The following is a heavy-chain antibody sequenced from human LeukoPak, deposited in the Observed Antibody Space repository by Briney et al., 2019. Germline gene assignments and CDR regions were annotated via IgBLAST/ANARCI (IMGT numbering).Heavy chain of an antibody. V-gene: IGHV1-18*01. J-gene: IGHJ4*02. CDR1: GYTFTSYG. CDR3: ARDREGSGSYFVDY. CDR2: ISAYNGNT. Sequence: ASVKVSCKASGYTFTSYGISRVRQAPGQGLEWMGWISAYNGNTNYAQKLQGRVTMTTDTSTSTAYMELRSLRSDDTAVYYCARDREGSGSYFVDYWGQRALVTVSS. D-gene: IGHD3-10*01.